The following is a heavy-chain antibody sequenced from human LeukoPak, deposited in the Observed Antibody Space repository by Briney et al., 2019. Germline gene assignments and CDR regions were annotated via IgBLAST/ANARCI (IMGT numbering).Heavy chain of an antibody. J-gene: IGHJ4*02. V-gene: IGHV3-23*01. CDR3: AKWGDYDILTGYYDSDY. CDR1: GFIFSNYA. Sequence: PGASLRLSCAASGFIFSNYAMSWVRQAPGKGLEWVSAIGGRDGGTYYADPVKGRFTVSRDDPKNTLYLQMNTLRAEDTAVYYCAKWGDYDILTGYYDSDYWGQGTLVTVSS. CDR2: IGGRDGGT. D-gene: IGHD3-9*01.